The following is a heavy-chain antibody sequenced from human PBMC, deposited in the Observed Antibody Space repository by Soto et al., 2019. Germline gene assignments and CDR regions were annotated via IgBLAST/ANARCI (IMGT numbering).Heavy chain of an antibody. CDR3: ARVSGSYYYGMDV. J-gene: IGHJ6*02. Sequence: QVQLQESGPGLVKPSGTLSLTCAVSGGSISSSNWWSWVRQAPGKGLEWIGEIYHSGSTNYNPSLKSRVTRSVDKSKNQFSLKLSSVTAADTAVYYCARVSGSYYYGMDVWGQGTTVTVSS. CDR1: GGSISSSNW. V-gene: IGHV4-4*02. CDR2: IYHSGST. D-gene: IGHD1-26*01.